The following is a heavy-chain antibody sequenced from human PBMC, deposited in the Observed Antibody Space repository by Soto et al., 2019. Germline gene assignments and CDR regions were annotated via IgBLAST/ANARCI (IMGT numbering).Heavy chain of an antibody. Sequence: GESLKISCKGSGYSFTNYLIAWVRQMPGKGLEWMGIIYPGDSETKYSPSYQGQVTISADKSISTAYLQWSSLKASDTALYYCVSTIYGYFEYWGQGTLVTVSS. CDR3: VSTIYGYFEY. CDR2: IYPGDSET. CDR1: GYSFTNYL. J-gene: IGHJ4*02. D-gene: IGHD3-9*01. V-gene: IGHV5-51*01.